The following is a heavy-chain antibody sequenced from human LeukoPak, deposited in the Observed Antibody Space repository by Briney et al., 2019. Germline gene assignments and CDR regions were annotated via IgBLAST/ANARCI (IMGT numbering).Heavy chain of an antibody. J-gene: IGHJ4*02. CDR2: IYYSGST. D-gene: IGHD1-26*01. CDR1: GGSISSSTYY. Sequence: PSETLSLTCSVSGGSISSSTYYWGWIRQPPGKGLEWIGSIYYSGSTYNNPSLKSRVTISVDTSKNQFSLKLGSVTAADTAVYYCVRGGGSFTDFDCWGQGTLVTVSS. CDR3: VRGGGSFTDFDC. V-gene: IGHV4-39*07.